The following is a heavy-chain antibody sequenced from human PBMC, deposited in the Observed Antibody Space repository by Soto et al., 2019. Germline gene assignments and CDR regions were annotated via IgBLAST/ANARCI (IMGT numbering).Heavy chain of an antibody. CDR1: GFTFSSYA. V-gene: IGHV3-23*01. J-gene: IGHJ3*02. Sequence: EVQLLASGGGLVQPGGSLRLSCAASGFTFSSYAMSWVRQAPGTGLEWVSAVSGSGGSTYYADSVKGLFTISSDTSKNTLYLQMNSLSAADTAVYYCAQDSGSDYDAFDIWGQGTMVTVSS. CDR2: VSGSGGST. CDR3: AQDSGSDYDAFDI. D-gene: IGHD1-26*01.